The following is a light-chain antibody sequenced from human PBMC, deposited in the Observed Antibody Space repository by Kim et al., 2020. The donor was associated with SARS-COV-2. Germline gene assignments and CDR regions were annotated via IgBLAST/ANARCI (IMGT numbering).Light chain of an antibody. CDR1: QDIGND. Sequence: DIQMTQSPSSLSASVGDRVTITCRASQDIGNDLGWYQQNPGRAPKRLIYGASNLQSGVPSRFSGSGSETEFTLTINSLQPEDFATYFCLQHRTGPITVGDGAPLEIK. CDR2: GAS. V-gene: IGKV1-17*01. CDR3: LQHRTGPIT. J-gene: IGKJ5*01.